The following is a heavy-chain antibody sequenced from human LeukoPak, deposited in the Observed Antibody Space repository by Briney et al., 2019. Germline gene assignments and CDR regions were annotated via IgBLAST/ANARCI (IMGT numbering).Heavy chain of an antibody. Sequence: SETLSLTCTVSGGSISSYYWSWIRQPAGKGLEWIGYIYHTGNTYYTPSLKSRVTMSLDSPKNQFSLKLSSVTAADTAVYYCARGPDYYGSGSYFDYWGQGTLVTVSS. D-gene: IGHD3-10*01. V-gene: IGHV4-59*04. CDR2: IYHTGNT. CDR3: ARGPDYYGSGSYFDY. CDR1: GGSISSYY. J-gene: IGHJ4*02.